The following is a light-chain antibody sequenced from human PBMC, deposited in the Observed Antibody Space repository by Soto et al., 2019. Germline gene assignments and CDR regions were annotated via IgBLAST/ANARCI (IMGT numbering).Light chain of an antibody. Sequence: DIQMTQSPSSLSASVGDRVTITCRASQDIGDWLAWYQQKPEKPPQSLIYAASLFQTGVPSRFSSSGSGTDFTLTISSLQPEDSATYYCQQYNTFPLTLGGGTKVEIK. CDR3: QQYNTFPLT. CDR1: QDIGDW. CDR2: AAS. V-gene: IGKV1D-16*01. J-gene: IGKJ4*01.